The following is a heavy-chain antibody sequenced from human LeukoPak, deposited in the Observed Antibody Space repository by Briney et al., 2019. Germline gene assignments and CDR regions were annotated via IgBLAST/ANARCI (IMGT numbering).Heavy chain of an antibody. D-gene: IGHD3-10*02. V-gene: IGHV3-43*01. CDR3: AKELDTMFFDY. CDR1: GFNFDRYT. J-gene: IGHJ4*02. Sequence: GGSLRLSCATSGFNFDRYTIHWVRQAPGKGLEWVSLAGWAGGTTYYSDSVRGRFTISRDSGKNSVYLQMNSLTTDDTAFYFCAKELDTMFFDYWGQGALVTVSS. CDR2: AGWAGGTT.